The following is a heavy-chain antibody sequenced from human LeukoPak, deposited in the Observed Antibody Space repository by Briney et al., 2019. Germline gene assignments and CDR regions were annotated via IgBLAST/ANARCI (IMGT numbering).Heavy chain of an antibody. J-gene: IGHJ4*02. D-gene: IGHD1-1*01. Sequence: ASVKVSCKVSGYTLTELSMHWVRQAPGQGLEWMGWISAYNGNTNYAQRLQGRVTMTTDTSTSTVYMELRSLRPDDTAVYYCARDKNWKPDYWGQGTLVTVSS. CDR3: ARDKNWKPDY. V-gene: IGHV1-18*01. CDR2: ISAYNGNT. CDR1: GYTLTELS.